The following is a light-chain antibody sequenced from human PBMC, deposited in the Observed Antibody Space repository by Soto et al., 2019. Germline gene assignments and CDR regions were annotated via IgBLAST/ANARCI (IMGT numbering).Light chain of an antibody. CDR1: QSISSW. CDR2: KAS. J-gene: IGKJ4*01. V-gene: IGKV1-5*03. Sequence: DIQMTQSPSTLSASVGDRVTITCRASQSISSWLAWYQQKPWKAPKLLIYKASSLESGVTSRFCVSGSVTEFTLTITGLQPDDCATYYCQQYNSYALTFGGGTKVEIK. CDR3: QQYNSYALT.